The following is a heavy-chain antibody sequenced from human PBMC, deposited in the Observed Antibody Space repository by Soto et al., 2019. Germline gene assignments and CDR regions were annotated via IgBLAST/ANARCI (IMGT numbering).Heavy chain of an antibody. CDR2: INPKSGDT. CDR3: ARDPHEFWTSCWFDP. J-gene: IGHJ5*02. D-gene: IGHD3-3*01. CDR1: GYTFTGYY. V-gene: IGHV1-2*02. Sequence: ASVKVSCKASGYTFTGYYIHWVRQAPGQGLEWMGWINPKSGDTNYAQKFQGRVSMTRDTSITTAYMGVSRLKSDDTAVYYCARDPHEFWTSCWFDPWGQGTPVTVSS.